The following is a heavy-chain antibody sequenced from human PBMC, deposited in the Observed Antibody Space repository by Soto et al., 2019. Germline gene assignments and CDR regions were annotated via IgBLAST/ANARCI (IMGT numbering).Heavy chain of an antibody. D-gene: IGHD6-19*01. Sequence: QITLNESGPTLVKPTQTLTLTCTFSGFSFSTSQVGVGWIRQPPGKAQEWLAIIYWDDDKRYSPSLRCRLTITQDTSKNHVLLRMPNLDPVDPATYFCAHRPGGYMSGWDNGYFDFWGRGALVTVSS. J-gene: IGHJ4*02. V-gene: IGHV2-5*02. CDR1: GFSFSTSQVG. CDR3: AHRPGGYMSGWDNGYFDF. CDR2: IYWDDDK.